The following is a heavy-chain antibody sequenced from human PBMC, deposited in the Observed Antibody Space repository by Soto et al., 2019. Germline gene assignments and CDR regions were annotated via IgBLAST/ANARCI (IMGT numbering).Heavy chain of an antibody. V-gene: IGHV2-5*02. Sequence: QITLKESGPTLVKPTQTLTLTCSFSGFSLSTRGVGVGWIRQPPGKALEWLALLYWDDDKRYSPSLKSSLTITKDTPKNPVVLTMTNMDPVDTATYYCAHSSYYYDSTGYALWFDYWGQGTLVTVSS. CDR2: LYWDDDK. CDR3: AHSSYYYDSTGYALWFDY. D-gene: IGHD3-22*01. J-gene: IGHJ4*02. CDR1: GFSLSTRGVG.